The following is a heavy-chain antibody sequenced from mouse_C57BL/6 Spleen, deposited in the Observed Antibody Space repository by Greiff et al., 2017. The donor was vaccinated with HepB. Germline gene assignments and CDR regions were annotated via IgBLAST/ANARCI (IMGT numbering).Heavy chain of an antibody. V-gene: IGHV14-4*01. D-gene: IGHD2-4*01. CDR1: GFNIKDDY. CDR3: TTGGLRRFDY. J-gene: IGHJ2*01. Sequence: VHVKQSGAELVRPGASVKLSCTASGFNIKDDYMHWVKQRPEQGLEWIGWIDPENGDTEYASKFQGKATITADTSSNTAYLQLSSLTSEDTAVYYCTTGGLRRFDYWGQGTTLTVSS. CDR2: IDPENGDT.